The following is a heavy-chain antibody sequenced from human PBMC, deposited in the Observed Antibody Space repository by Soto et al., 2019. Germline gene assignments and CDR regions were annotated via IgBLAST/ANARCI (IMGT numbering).Heavy chain of an antibody. Sequence: SETLSLTCSVSGGSISRYYCSWIRQPPGKGLEWIGYIYYSGSTNYNPSLKSRVTISVDTSKNQFSLKLSSVTAADTAVYYCARLYGLDAFDIWGQGTMVTVSS. CDR1: GGSISRYY. CDR2: IYYSGST. V-gene: IGHV4-59*08. D-gene: IGHD3-16*02. CDR3: ARLYGLDAFDI. J-gene: IGHJ3*02.